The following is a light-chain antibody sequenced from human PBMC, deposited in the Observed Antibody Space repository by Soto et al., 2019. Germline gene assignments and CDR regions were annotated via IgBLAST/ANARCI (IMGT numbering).Light chain of an antibody. Sequence: EIVLTQSPGTLSLSPGERATLSCRASQSVSSSYLAWYQQKPGQAPRLLIYGASSRATGIPDRFSGSGSGTDFTLTISRLETEDLAVYYCQQYCSSPLTFGGGTKVEIK. CDR2: GAS. J-gene: IGKJ4*01. V-gene: IGKV3-20*01. CDR1: QSVSSSY. CDR3: QQYCSSPLT.